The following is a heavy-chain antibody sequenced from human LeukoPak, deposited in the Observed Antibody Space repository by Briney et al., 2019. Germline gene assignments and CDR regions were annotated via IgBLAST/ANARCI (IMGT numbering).Heavy chain of an antibody. CDR3: ARLSYYVGDLFDY. J-gene: IGHJ4*02. D-gene: IGHD3-10*02. CDR1: GGSISSSSYY. V-gene: IGHV4-39*01. Sequence: PSETLSLTCTVSGGSISSSSYYWGWIRQPPGEGLEWIGSIYYSGSTYYNPSLKSRVTISVDTSKNQFSLKLSSVTAADTAVYYCARLSYYVGDLFDYWGQGTLVTVSS. CDR2: IYYSGST.